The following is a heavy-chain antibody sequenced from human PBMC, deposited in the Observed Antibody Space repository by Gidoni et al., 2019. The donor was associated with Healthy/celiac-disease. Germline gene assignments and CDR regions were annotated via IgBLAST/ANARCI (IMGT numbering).Heavy chain of an antibody. V-gene: IGHV4-59*01. Sequence: QLPESAPGLVHLSAPLSLPCTVSGGSISSYYWSWFRQPPGKGLEWIGYIYYSGSTNYNPALKSRVTISVDTSKNRFSLKLSSVTAADTAVYYCARERSGSYFDYWGQGTLVTVSS. D-gene: IGHD1-26*01. CDR2: IYYSGST. CDR1: GGSISSYY. J-gene: IGHJ4*02. CDR3: ARERSGSYFDY.